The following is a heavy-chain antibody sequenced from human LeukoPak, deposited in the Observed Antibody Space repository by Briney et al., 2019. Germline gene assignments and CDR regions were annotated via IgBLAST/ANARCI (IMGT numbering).Heavy chain of an antibody. CDR2: IRYDGSNK. CDR3: AKWIAAAGANYYYYMDV. CDR1: GFTFSSYG. J-gene: IGHJ6*03. Sequence: GGSLRLSCAASGFTFSSYGMHWVRQAPGKGLEWVAFIRYDGSNKYYADSVKGRFTISRDNSKNTLYLQMSSLRAEDTAVYYCAKWIAAAGANYYYYMDVWGKGTTVTVSS. D-gene: IGHD6-13*01. V-gene: IGHV3-30*02.